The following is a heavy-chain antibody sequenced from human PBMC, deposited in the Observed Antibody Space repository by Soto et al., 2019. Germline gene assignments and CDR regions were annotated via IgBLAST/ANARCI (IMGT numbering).Heavy chain of an antibody. J-gene: IGHJ6*02. Sequence: PGESLKISCKGSGYTFTNYWIGLVRQMPGKGPEWMGIIYPGDSDTKYNPSFQGQVTISADKSITTTYLQWSSLKASDTAIYYCAASIFYYGMDVWGQGTTVTVS. V-gene: IGHV5-51*01. CDR1: GYTFTNYW. CDR2: IYPGDSDT. CDR3: AASIFYYGMDV.